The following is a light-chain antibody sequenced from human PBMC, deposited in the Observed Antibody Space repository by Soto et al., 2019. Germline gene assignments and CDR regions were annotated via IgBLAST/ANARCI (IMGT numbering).Light chain of an antibody. J-gene: IGKJ4*01. Sequence: EIVLTQSPGTLSLSPGERATLSCRASQSVSSSYLAGYQQKPGQAPRLLIYGASSRATGIPDRFSGSGSGTDFTLTISRLEPEDFAVYYCQQCASSPLAFGGGTKVEIK. CDR2: GAS. V-gene: IGKV3-20*01. CDR3: QQCASSPLA. CDR1: QSVSSSY.